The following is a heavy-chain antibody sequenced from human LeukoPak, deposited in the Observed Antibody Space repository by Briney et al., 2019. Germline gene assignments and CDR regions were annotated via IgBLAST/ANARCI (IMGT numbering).Heavy chain of an antibody. Sequence: GGSLILSFAASGFTFTTYWMHWVRQAPGKGLVWVSHINSDGSITSYADSVKGRFTISRDNAKNTLYLQMNSLRAEDTAVYYCARDAVDTANAVWGQWTTVTVSS. D-gene: IGHD5-18*01. V-gene: IGHV3-74*01. CDR1: GFTFTTYW. CDR2: INSDGSIT. CDR3: ARDAVDTANAV. J-gene: IGHJ6*02.